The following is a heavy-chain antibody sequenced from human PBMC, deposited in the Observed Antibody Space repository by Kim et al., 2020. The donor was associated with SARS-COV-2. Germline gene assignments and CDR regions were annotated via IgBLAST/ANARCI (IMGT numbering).Heavy chain of an antibody. D-gene: IGHD5-18*01. CDR1: GGSVSNENYY. J-gene: IGHJ5*02. CDR2: TYYSGST. Sequence: SETLSLTCTVSGGSVSNENYYWSWIRQPPGKGLEWIGYTYYSGSTKYNPSLKSRVTISADTSKNQFSLKLSSVTAADTAVYYCARISGCTNGYAEDWFDPWGQGTLVTVSS. CDR3: ARISGCTNGYAEDWFDP. V-gene: IGHV4-61*01.